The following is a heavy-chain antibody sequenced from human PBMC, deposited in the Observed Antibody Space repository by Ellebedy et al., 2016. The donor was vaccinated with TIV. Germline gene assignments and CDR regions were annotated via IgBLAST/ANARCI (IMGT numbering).Heavy chain of an antibody. J-gene: IGHJ3*02. CDR1: GGSVSSGSSY. CDR2: IYYSGST. Sequence: SETLSLTCTVSGGSVSSGSSYWSWIRQPPGKGLEWIGYIYYSGSTKYHPSLKSRVSISVDTSKNQFSLKLSSVTAADTAVYFCAITRGGSYSWDNVFDIWGQGTMVTVSS. CDR3: AITRGGSYSWDNVFDI. D-gene: IGHD1-26*01. V-gene: IGHV4-61*01.